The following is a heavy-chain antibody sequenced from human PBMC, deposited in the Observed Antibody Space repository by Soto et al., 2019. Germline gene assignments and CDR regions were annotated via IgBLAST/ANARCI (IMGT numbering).Heavy chain of an antibody. CDR2: VSASGGTT. V-gene: IGHV3-23*01. J-gene: IGHJ4*02. CDR1: GFTFTSYA. D-gene: IGHD7-27*01. CDR3: EKDRTSWHTWGFDN. Sequence: EVQLLESGGGLVQPGGSLRLSCVASGFTFTSYAISWVRQAPGKGLEWVSAVSASGGTTYYADSVRGRFTVSRDNSRNTFYLQMSSLRVEDAAIYYCEKDRTSWHTWGFDNWGQGTLVTVSS.